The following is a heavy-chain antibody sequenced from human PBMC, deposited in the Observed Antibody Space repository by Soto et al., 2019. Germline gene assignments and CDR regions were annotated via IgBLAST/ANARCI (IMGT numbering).Heavy chain of an antibody. Sequence: SETLSLTCIVSGDSMTDYYWSWIRQSPGKGLEWIGYVHSVGTTKYNPSHKSRVTISVDTSKKRFSLNLRSVTAADTAVYYCTSLNYYDTSGYPYFFDHWGQGAPVTVSS. CDR2: VHSVGTT. CDR3: TSLNYYDTSGYPYFFDH. J-gene: IGHJ4*02. V-gene: IGHV4-59*12. D-gene: IGHD3-22*01. CDR1: GDSMTDYY.